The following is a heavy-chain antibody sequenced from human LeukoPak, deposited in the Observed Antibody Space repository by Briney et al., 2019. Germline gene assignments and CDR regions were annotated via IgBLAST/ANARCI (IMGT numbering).Heavy chain of an antibody. CDR3: ARARWSSTGWFFGY. J-gene: IGHJ4*02. CDR1: GFTFSSYW. Sequence: GESLRLSCAASGFTFSSYWMHWVRQAPGKGLVWVSRVNPQGSETSYADSVRGRFTISRDNAKDALHLQMDNLRAEDTAVYYCARARWSSTGWFFGYWGQGTLVTVSS. CDR2: VNPQGSET. D-gene: IGHD6-19*01. V-gene: IGHV3-74*01.